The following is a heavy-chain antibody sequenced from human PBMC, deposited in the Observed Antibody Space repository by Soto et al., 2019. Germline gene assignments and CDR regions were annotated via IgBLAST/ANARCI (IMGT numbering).Heavy chain of an antibody. CDR3: AGATGRY. CDR2: IYSGGNT. D-gene: IGHD1-1*01. CDR1: GFTVSSNY. Sequence: EVQLVETGGGLIQPGGSLRLSCTASGFTVSSNYMTWVRQAPGQGREWVSVIYSGGNTYYADSVKGRFTSSRDKSKNTLYLQMNSLIAEDTAVYYCAGATGRYWGQGALVTVSS. V-gene: IGHV3-53*02. J-gene: IGHJ4*02.